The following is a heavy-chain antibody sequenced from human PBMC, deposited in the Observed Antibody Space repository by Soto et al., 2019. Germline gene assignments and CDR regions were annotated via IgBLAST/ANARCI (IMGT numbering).Heavy chain of an antibody. D-gene: IGHD6-19*01. J-gene: IGHJ5*02. V-gene: IGHV3-21*01. CDR1: GFTCSSYS. CDR2: ISSSSSYI. CDR3: ARHNGRYSSGWFGWFDP. Sequence: EVQLVESGGGLVKPGGSLRLSCAASGFTCSSYSMNWVRQAPGKGLEWVSSISSSSSYIYYADSVKGRFTISRDNAKNSLYLQMNSLRAEDTAVYYCARHNGRYSSGWFGWFDPWGQGTLVTVSS.